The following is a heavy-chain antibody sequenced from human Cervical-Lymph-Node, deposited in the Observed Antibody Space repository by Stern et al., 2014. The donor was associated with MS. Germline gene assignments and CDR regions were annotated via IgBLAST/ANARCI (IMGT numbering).Heavy chain of an antibody. D-gene: IGHD1-1*01. CDR3: ARERKVERSARLLVSFDV. V-gene: IGHV4-34*01. J-gene: IGHJ3*01. CDR1: GASFSDTY. Sequence: QVQLQQWGAGLLRPSETLSLTCAVHGASFSDTYWSLIRQTPGKGLEWIGEIYSSGGTHYNPSRMIRSTLSVDPSRNQFSLKLSSLTAADTAMYYCARERKVERSARLLVSFDVWGQGTLVTVSS. CDR2: IYSSGGT.